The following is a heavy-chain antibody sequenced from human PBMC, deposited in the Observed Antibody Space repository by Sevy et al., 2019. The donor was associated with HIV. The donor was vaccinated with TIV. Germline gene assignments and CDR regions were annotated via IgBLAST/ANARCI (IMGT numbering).Heavy chain of an antibody. V-gene: IGHV3-48*01. Sequence: GSLRLSCAASGFTFSSYSMNWVRQAPGKGLEWVSYISSSSSTIYYADSVKGRFTISRDNAKNSLYLQMNSLRAEDTAVYYCARENPNARPYYYYGMDVWGQGTTVTVSS. CDR2: ISSSSSTI. CDR1: GFTFSSYS. CDR3: ARENPNARPYYYYGMDV. J-gene: IGHJ6*02. D-gene: IGHD6-6*01.